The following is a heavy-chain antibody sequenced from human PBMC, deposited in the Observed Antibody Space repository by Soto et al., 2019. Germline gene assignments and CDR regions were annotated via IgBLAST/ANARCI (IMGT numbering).Heavy chain of an antibody. V-gene: IGHV3-7*01. CDR1: GFTFSSYW. Sequence: GESLKISCAASGFTFSSYWMSWVRQAPGKGLEWVANIKQDGSEKYYVDSVKGRFTISRDNAKNSLYLQMNSLRAEDTAVYYCARSSWDNSDAFDIWGQGTMVTVSS. D-gene: IGHD1-20*01. J-gene: IGHJ3*02. CDR3: ARSSWDNSDAFDI. CDR2: IKQDGSEK.